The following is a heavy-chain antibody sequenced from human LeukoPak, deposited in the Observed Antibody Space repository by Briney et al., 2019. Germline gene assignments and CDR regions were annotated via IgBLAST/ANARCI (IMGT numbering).Heavy chain of an antibody. CDR3: ARPTHYDILTGSYGY. V-gene: IGHV3-30-3*01. D-gene: IGHD3-9*01. CDR2: ISYDGSNK. J-gene: IGHJ4*02. Sequence: GGSLRLSCAASGFTFSSYAMHWVRQAPGKGLEWVAVISYDGSNKYYADSVKGRFTISRDNSKNTLYLQMNSLRAEDTAVYYCARPTHYDILTGSYGYWGQGTLVTVSS. CDR1: GFTFSSYA.